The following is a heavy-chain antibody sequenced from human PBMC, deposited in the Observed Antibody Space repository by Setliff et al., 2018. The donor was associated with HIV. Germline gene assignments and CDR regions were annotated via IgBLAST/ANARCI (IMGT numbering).Heavy chain of an antibody. J-gene: IGHJ2*01. CDR2: IYYTGSA. D-gene: IGHD5-18*01. CDR1: GDSLRSTNSY. V-gene: IGHV4-39*07. CDR3: ARVQRGRGYSHGHWYFDL. Sequence: PSETLSLTCTVSGDSLRSTNSYWGWIRQPPGEALEWIGTIYYTGSAFYNPSLKSRVTMSVDTSKSQFSLGLTLVTAADTAIYYCARVQRGRGYSHGHWYFDLWGRGTLVTVSS.